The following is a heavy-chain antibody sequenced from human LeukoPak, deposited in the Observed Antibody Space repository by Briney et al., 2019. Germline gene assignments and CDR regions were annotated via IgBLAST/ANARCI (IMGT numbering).Heavy chain of an antibody. Sequence: PGGSLRLSCAVSGFTFGSYSMSWVRQAPGKGLEWVSGISGNGAHKYYADSVRGRFTISRDKSKHTLYLQMRSLRAEDAAIYYCAKERLGDLSPEDHWGQGTQVIVSS. CDR3: AKERLGDLSPEDH. CDR1: GFTFGSYS. CDR2: ISGNGAHK. V-gene: IGHV3-23*01. D-gene: IGHD3-16*02. J-gene: IGHJ4*02.